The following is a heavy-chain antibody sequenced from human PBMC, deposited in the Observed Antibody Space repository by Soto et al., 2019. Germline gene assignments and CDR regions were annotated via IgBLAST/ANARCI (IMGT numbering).Heavy chain of an antibody. CDR1: GFTFSSYE. D-gene: IGHD3-9*01. Sequence: GGSLRLSCAASGFTFSSYEMNWVRQAPGKGLEWVSYISSSGSTIYYADSVKGRFTISRDNAKNSLYLQMNSLRAEDTAVYYCARWGPYYDILTGYYYYYYYGMDVWGQGTTVTV. CDR3: ARWGPYYDILTGYYYYYYYGMDV. V-gene: IGHV3-48*03. CDR2: ISSSGSTI. J-gene: IGHJ6*02.